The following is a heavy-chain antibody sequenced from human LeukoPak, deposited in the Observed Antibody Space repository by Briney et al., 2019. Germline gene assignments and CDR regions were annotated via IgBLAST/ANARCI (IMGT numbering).Heavy chain of an antibody. J-gene: IGHJ4*02. D-gene: IGHD5-24*01. CDR1: GFTFSSSS. CDR2: IYSGGST. V-gene: IGHV3-66*02. Sequence: PGGSLRLSCAASGFTFSSSSMNWVRQAPGKGLEWVSIIYSGGSTYYADSVKGRFTISRDNSKNTLYLQMNSLRAEDTAVYYCARKLYYDYWGQGTLVTVSS. CDR3: ARKLYYDY.